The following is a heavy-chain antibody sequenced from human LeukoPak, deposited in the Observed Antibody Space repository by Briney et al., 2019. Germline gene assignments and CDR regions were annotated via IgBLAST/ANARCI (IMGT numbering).Heavy chain of an antibody. CDR3: AGEDNSSGYRPFDI. CDR1: GYTFTGYY. J-gene: IGHJ3*02. CDR2: INPNNGGT. D-gene: IGHD3-22*01. V-gene: IGHV1-2*06. Sequence: AASVKVSCKASGYTFTGYYIHWVRQAPGQGLEWMGRINPNNGGTNYAQKFQGRVTMTRDMSMSTAHMELSRLRSDDTAVYYCAGEDNSSGYRPFDIWGQGTMVTVPS.